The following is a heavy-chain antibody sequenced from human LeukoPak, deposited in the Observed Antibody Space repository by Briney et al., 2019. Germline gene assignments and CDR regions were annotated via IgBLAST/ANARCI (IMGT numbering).Heavy chain of an antibody. CDR2: MNPNSGNT. CDR3: ARGRWLQLLDAFDI. V-gene: IGHV1-8*01. J-gene: IGHJ3*02. Sequence: ASVTVSCKASGYAFTSYDINWVRQAPGQGLEWMGWMNPNSGNTGYAQKFQGRVTITRNTSISTAYMELSSLRSEDTAVYYCARGRWLQLLDAFDIWGQGTMVTVSS. CDR1: GYAFTSYD. D-gene: IGHD5-24*01.